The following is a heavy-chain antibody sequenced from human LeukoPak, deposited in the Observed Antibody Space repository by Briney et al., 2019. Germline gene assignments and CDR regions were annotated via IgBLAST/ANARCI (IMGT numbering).Heavy chain of an antibody. J-gene: IGHJ6*02. CDR3: ARDDYSNYFYYHGMDV. CDR1: GGTFISYA. CDR2: IIPIFGTA. D-gene: IGHD4-11*01. Sequence: SVKVSCKASGGTFISYAISWVRQAPGQGLEWMGGIIPIFGTANYAQKFQGRVTITADESTSTAYMELSSLRSEGTAVYYCARDDYSNYFYYHGMDVWGQGTTVTVSS. V-gene: IGHV1-69*13.